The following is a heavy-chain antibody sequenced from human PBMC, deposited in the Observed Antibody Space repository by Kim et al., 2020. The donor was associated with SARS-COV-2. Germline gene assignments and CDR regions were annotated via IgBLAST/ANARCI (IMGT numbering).Heavy chain of an antibody. J-gene: IGHJ3*02. CDR3: AKDESGSYNWNDAAFDI. Sequence: GGSLRLSCAASGFTFSSYAMSWVRQAPGKGLEWVSAISGSGGSTYYADSVKGRFTISRDDSKNTLYLQMNSLRAEDTAVYYCAKDESGSYNWNDAAFDIWGQGTMVTVSS. V-gene: IGHV3-23*01. D-gene: IGHD1-1*01. CDR2: ISGSGGST. CDR1: GFTFSSYA.